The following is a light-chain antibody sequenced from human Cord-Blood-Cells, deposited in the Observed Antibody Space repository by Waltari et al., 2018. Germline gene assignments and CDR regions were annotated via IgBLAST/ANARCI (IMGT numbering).Light chain of an antibody. V-gene: IGKV3-11*01. J-gene: IGKJ3*01. Sequence: EIVLTQSPATLSLSPGERATLSCRASQSVSSYLAWYQQKPGQAPRLLIYDASNRATGITARFSGSESGTDFTLTISSLEPEDFAVYYCQQRSNWPLFTFGPGTKVDIK. CDR2: DAS. CDR1: QSVSSY. CDR3: QQRSNWPLFT.